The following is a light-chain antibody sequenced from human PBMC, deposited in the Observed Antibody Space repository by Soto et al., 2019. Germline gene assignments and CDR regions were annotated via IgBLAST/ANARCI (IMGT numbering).Light chain of an antibody. CDR1: QSVNSM. CDR3: QKYNEWPLT. Sequence: EIVMTQSPATLSVSPWERATLSCRASQSVNSMLAWYQQKPGQAPRLLIYGASTRATGIPARFSGSGSGTEFTLTISSLQSEDFAVYYCQKYNEWPLTFGGGTKVDI. V-gene: IGKV3-15*01. J-gene: IGKJ4*01. CDR2: GAS.